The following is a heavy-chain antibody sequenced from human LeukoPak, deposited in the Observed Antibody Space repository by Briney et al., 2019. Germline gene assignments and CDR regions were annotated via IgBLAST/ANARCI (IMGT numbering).Heavy chain of an antibody. D-gene: IGHD5-12*01. J-gene: IGHJ3*02. CDR2: IIPILGIA. Sequence: SVKVSCKASGGTFSSYAITWVRQAPGQGLEWMGRIIPILGIANYAQKFQGRVTIIADKSTSTAYMELSSLRSEDTAVYYCARDLYRGHEGNAFDIWGQGTMVTVSS. CDR3: ARDLYRGHEGNAFDI. V-gene: IGHV1-69*04. CDR1: GGTFSSYA.